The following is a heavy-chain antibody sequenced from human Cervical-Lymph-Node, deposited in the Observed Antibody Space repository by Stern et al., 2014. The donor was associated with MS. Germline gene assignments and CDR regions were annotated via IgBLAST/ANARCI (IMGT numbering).Heavy chain of an antibody. V-gene: IGHV4-30-4*01. Sequence: DQLVESGPGLVKPSQTLSLTCTVSGGSISSGDYYWSWIRQPPGKGLEWIGYIYYSGSTYHNPSLKSRVTISVDTSKNQFSLSLRSVTAADTAVYYCARGELIINDAFDIWGQGTMVTVSS. CDR3: ARGELIINDAFDI. J-gene: IGHJ3*02. CDR2: IYYSGST. CDR1: GGSISSGDYY. D-gene: IGHD3-9*01.